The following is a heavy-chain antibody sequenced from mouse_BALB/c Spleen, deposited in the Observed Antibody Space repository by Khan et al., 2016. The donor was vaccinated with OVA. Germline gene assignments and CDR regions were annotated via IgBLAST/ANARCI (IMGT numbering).Heavy chain of an antibody. J-gene: IGHJ1*01. CDR2: IWRGGST. D-gene: IGHD2-13*01. CDR3: ARNGDYVHWYFDV. CDR1: GFSLTSYG. V-gene: IGHV2-2*02. Sequence: QVQLQQPGPGLVQPSQSLSITCTVSGFSLTSYGVHWVRQSPGKGLEWLGVIWRGGSTDYNAAFISRLSISKDNSKSQVFFKMNSLQPNDTAIYYCARNGDYVHWYFDVWGAGTTVTVSS.